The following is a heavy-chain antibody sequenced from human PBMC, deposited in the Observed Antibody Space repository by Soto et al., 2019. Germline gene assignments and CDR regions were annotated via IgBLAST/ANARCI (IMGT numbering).Heavy chain of an antibody. CDR1: GGSISSYY. CDR3: ARLHLTGYYPLIDY. CDR2: IYYSGST. V-gene: IGHV4-59*08. J-gene: IGHJ4*02. D-gene: IGHD3-9*01. Sequence: PSETLSLTCTVSGGSISSYYWSWIRQPPGKGLEWIGYIYYSGSTNYNPSLKSRVTISVDTSKNQFSLKLSSVTAADTAVYYCARLHLTGYYPLIDYWGQGTLVTVSS.